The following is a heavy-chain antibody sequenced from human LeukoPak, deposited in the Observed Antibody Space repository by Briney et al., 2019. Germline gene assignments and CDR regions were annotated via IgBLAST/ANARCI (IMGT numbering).Heavy chain of an antibody. V-gene: IGHV3-66*02. CDR2: IYSGGST. D-gene: IGHD6-6*01. CDR1: GFTVSSNY. J-gene: IGHJ3*02. CDR3: ASPSSSPDAFDI. Sequence: GGSLRLSCAASGFTVSSNYMSWVRQAPGKGLEWVSVIYSGGSTYYADSVKGRFTISRDNSKNTLYLQMNSLRAEDTAVYDCASPSSSPDAFDIWDQGTMVTVSS.